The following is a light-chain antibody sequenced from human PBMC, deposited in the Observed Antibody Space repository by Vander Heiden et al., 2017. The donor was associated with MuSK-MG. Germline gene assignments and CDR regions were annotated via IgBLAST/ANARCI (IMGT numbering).Light chain of an antibody. Sequence: QSALTQPASVSGSPGQSTNISCTGISSDVGAYYYVSWSQQLPSKTRKLMVYDVSNRPAGVSIRFSASKAGNTASLTISGLQAEDEADYYCSSDTSSTTHVFGTGTKFTVL. CDR3: SSDTSSTTHV. V-gene: IGLV2-14*03. CDR2: DVS. CDR1: SSDVGAYYY. J-gene: IGLJ1*01.